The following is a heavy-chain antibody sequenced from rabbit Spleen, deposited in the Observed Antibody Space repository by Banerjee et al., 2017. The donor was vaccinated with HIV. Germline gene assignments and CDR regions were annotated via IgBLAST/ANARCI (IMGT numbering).Heavy chain of an antibody. CDR3: ARFRYSNSGRHYDL. CDR2: IHGGADSI. CDR1: GFSFSSSHY. D-gene: IGHD1-1*01. V-gene: IGHV1S45*01. Sequence: QEQLVESGGGLVQPEGSLTLTCKAAGFSFSSSHYVCWVRQAPGKRPEWIACIHGGADSIAHATWAKGRFAISKTSSTTVTLQMTSLTVADTATYFCARFRYSNSGRHYDLWGQGTLVTVS. J-gene: IGHJ4*01.